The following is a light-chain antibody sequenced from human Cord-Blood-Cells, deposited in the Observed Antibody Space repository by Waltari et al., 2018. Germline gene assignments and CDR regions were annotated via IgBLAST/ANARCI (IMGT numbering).Light chain of an antibody. J-gene: IGLJ2*01. CDR1: RREVGGYNF. CDR3: SSHTSSSTLV. V-gene: IGLV2-14*01. Sequence: QSALTQPASVSGSPAQSITISCTGTRREVGGYNFVSWYQHHPGKAPTLTIHEISNRPSGVSNRFSGSTSGNTASLTISGLQAEDEADYYCSSHTSSSTLVFGGGTKLTVL. CDR2: EIS.